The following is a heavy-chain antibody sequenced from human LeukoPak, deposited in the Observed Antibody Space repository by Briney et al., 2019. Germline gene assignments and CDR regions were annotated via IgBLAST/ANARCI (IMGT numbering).Heavy chain of an antibody. Sequence: ASVKVSCKASGYTFTSYGINWVRQATGQGLEWMGCINTNSSNTCYAQKLQGRVTMTRNTSKSTAYMELSSLRSEDTAVYYCARCLGWYVEGFDYWGQGTLVTVSS. CDR1: GYTFTSYG. CDR3: ARCLGWYVEGFDY. V-gene: IGHV1-8*01. CDR2: INTNSSNT. J-gene: IGHJ4*02. D-gene: IGHD6-19*01.